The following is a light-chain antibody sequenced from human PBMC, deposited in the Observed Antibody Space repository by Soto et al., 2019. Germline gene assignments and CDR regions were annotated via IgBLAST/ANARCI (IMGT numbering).Light chain of an antibody. CDR1: QSVSSY. J-gene: IGKJ2*01. V-gene: IGKV3-11*01. Sequence: EIVLTQSPATLSLSPGERATLSCRASQSVSSYFSWYQQKPGQAPRLLIYDASNRATGIPARCIGSGSGTDFTLTISSLEHDDFAVYYCQQRSNWPPYTFGQGTKLEIK. CDR3: QQRSNWPPYT. CDR2: DAS.